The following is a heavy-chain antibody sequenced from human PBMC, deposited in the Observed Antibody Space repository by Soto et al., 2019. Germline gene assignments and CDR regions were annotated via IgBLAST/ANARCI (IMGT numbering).Heavy chain of an antibody. D-gene: IGHD5-12*01. CDR3: ARQHRDGYNHIDF. J-gene: IGHJ4*02. Sequence: GDSLKSSCTGCGYRFISSFIAWVRQIPGKGLEWMGIICPVDSDTRYSPSFEGQVTFPADKSINTAFLQWSNLKASDTATYYCARQHRDGYNHIDFWGQGTLVTVSS. V-gene: IGHV5-51*01. CDR1: GYRFISSF. CDR2: ICPVDSDT.